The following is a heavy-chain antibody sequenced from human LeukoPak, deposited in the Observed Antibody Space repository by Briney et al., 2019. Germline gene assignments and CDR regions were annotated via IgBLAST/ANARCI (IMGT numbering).Heavy chain of an antibody. D-gene: IGHD1-26*01. CDR2: ISSSSSYT. V-gene: IGHV3-11*05. Sequence: GGSLRLSCAASGLTVNSNYMNWVRQAPGKGLEWVSYISSSSSYTNCADSVKGRFTISRDNAKNSLYLQMNSLRAEDTAVYYCARAGEGNSGSYYPDYWGQGTLVTVSS. CDR1: GLTVNSNY. J-gene: IGHJ4*02. CDR3: ARAGEGNSGSYYPDY.